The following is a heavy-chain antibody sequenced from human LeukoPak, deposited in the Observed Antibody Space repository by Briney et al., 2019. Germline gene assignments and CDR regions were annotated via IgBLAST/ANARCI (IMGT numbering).Heavy chain of an antibody. J-gene: IGHJ4*02. CDR1: GFTFSSYG. CDR2: IWYDGSNK. D-gene: IGHD3-3*01. Sequence: GGSLRLSCAASGFTFSSYGMHWVRQAPGKGLEWVAVIWYDGSNKYYADSVKGRFTISRDNSKNTLYLQMNSLRAEDTAVYYCARGGITVFGVVIMDFDYWGQGTLVTVSS. CDR3: ARGGITVFGVVIMDFDY. V-gene: IGHV3-33*01.